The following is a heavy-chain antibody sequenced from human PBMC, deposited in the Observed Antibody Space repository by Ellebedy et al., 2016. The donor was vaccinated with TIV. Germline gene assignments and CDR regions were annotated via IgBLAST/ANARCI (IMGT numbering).Heavy chain of an antibody. J-gene: IGHJ4*02. CDR1: GGSFSGYY. CDR2: INHSGST. CDR3: ARDGPYGDVDY. V-gene: IGHV4-34*01. D-gene: IGHD4-17*01. Sequence: SETLSLTXAVYGGSFSGYYWSWIRQPPGKGLEWIGEINHSGSTNYNPSLKSRVTISVDTSKNQFSLKLSSVTAADTAVYYCARDGPYGDVDYWGQGTLVTVSS.